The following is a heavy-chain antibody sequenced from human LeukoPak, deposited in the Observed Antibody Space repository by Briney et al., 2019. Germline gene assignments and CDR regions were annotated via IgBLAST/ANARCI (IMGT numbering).Heavy chain of an antibody. CDR3: ASSRPRSGSYFVVFDY. CDR1: GFTFSSYG. CDR2: IWYDGSNK. V-gene: IGHV3-33*01. D-gene: IGHD1-26*01. Sequence: PGRSLRLSCAASGFTFSSYGMHWVRQAPGKGLEWVAVIWYDGSNKYYADSVKGRFTISRDNSKNTLYLQMNSLRAEDTAVYYCASSRPRSGSYFVVFDYWGQGTLVTVSS. J-gene: IGHJ4*02.